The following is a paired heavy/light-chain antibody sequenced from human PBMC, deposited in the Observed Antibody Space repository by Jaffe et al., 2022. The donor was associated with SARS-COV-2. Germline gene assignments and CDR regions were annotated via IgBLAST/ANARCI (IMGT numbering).Light chain of an antibody. J-gene: IGLJ3*02. V-gene: IGLV3-25*03. CDR3: QSPDSGTIV. Sequence: SYELTQPPSVSVSPGQTARITCSGDALPKQYVYWYQLKPGQAPVLVIYKDTERPSTIPERFSGSTSGTTVTLTISGVQAEDEADYYCQSPDSGTIVFGGGTKLTVL. CDR2: KDT. CDR1: ALPKQY.
Heavy chain of an antibody. CDR2: IYNSGST. Sequence: QVQLQESGPGLVKPSQTLSLTCTVSGGSISSGGYYWSWIRQHPGKGLEWIGYIYNSGSTYYNPSLKSRITISGDTSKNQFSLKVTSVTAADTAVYYCARGVASRPTIFGVASYGMDVWGQGTTVTVSS. J-gene: IGHJ6*02. D-gene: IGHD3-3*01. CDR3: ARGVASRPTIFGVASYGMDV. V-gene: IGHV4-31*03. CDR1: GGSISSGGYY.